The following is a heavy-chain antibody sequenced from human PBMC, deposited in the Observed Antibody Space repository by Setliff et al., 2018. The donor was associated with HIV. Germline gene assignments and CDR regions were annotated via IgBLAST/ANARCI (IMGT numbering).Heavy chain of an antibody. CDR3: ARGGDRQQLVLIDY. V-gene: IGHV3-23*01. CDR1: GFTFSSYA. CDR2: ISAGGGDT. Sequence: GGSLRLSCAASGFTFSSYAMSWVRQAPGKGLEWVSTISAGGGDTYYADSVKGRFTISRDKSKNTLSLQMNSLRAEDTAVYYCARGGDRQQLVLIDYWGQGTLVTVSS. J-gene: IGHJ4*02. D-gene: IGHD6-13*01.